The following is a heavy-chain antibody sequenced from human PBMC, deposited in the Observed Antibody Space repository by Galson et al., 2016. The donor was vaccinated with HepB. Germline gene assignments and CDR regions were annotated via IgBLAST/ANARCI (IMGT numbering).Heavy chain of an antibody. CDR3: ARDDYFWLGD. Sequence: SLRLSCAVSRFTFGSYAMSWVRQAPGKGLEWVSSISDNAGSTHYADSVKGRFTISRDNSKNTLYLEMNSLRDEDMAVYYCARDDYFWLGDWGQGTLVTVSS. D-gene: IGHD3-16*01. CDR2: ISDNAGST. V-gene: IGHV3-23*01. J-gene: IGHJ4*02. CDR1: RFTFGSYA.